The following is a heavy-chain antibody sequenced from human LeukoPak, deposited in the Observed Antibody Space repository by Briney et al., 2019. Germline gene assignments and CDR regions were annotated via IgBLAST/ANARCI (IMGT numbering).Heavy chain of an antibody. CDR3: ARGSPRYSSSWSRYWYFDL. J-gene: IGHJ2*01. Sequence: GGSLRLSCAASGFTFSSYDMHWVRQATGKGLEWVSAIGTAGDTYYPGSVKGRFTISRENAKNSLYLQMNSLRAGDTAVYYCARGSPRYSSSWSRYWYFDLWGRGILVTVSS. V-gene: IGHV3-13*01. D-gene: IGHD6-13*01. CDR2: IGTAGDT. CDR1: GFTFSSYD.